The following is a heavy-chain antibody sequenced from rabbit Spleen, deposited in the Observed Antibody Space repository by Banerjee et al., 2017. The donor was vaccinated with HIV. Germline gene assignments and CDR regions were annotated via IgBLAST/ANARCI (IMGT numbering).Heavy chain of an antibody. CDR1: GFSFSNSYY. V-gene: IGHV1S40*01. CDR3: ARGSAAMTMVITGFYFNL. J-gene: IGHJ4*01. CDR2: IYGGSGGST. D-gene: IGHD2-1*01. Sequence: QSLEESGGDLVKPGASLTLTCTASGFSFSNSYYMCWVRQAPGRGLECIACIYGGSGGSTYYASWAKGRFTISKTSSTTVTLQLTSLTVADTATYFCARGSAAMTMVITGFYFNLWGPGTLVTVS.